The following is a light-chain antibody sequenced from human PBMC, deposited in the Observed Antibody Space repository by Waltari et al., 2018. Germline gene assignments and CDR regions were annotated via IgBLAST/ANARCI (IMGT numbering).Light chain of an antibody. J-gene: IGKJ1*01. Sequence: VLNQSPGTLSLSPGDRATLSCRASQSMGRYIVWYQQRPGQAPRLLLYAASTRATGIPDRFSGSGYGTDFSLTIDRLEPEDFAVYFCQNHERLPATFGQGTRVEIK. V-gene: IGKV3-20*01. CDR3: QNHERLPAT. CDR2: AAS. CDR1: QSMGRY.